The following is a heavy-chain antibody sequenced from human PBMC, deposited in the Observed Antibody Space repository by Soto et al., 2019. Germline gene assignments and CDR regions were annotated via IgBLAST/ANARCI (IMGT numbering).Heavy chain of an antibody. J-gene: IGHJ4*02. V-gene: IGHV3-48*02. Sequence: EVQLVESGGGSVQPGGSLRLSCVASGFTFSRYSMTWVRQAPGKGLEWISYISDRSDTIYYADSVKGRFTISRDNAKNSLYLQLKSLRDEDTALYYCARTNDYSNYFFDYWGQGTLVTVSS. CDR2: ISDRSDTI. D-gene: IGHD4-4*01. CDR3: ARTNDYSNYFFDY. CDR1: GFTFSRYS.